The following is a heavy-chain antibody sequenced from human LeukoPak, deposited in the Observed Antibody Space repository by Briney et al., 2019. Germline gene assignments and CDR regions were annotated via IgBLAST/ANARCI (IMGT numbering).Heavy chain of an antibody. V-gene: IGHV4-39*07. Sequence: SVTLSLTCTVSGGSISSTTYYWVWIRQPPGKGLDWIGSINYSGSTYYNPSLKSRVTISVDTSKNQFSLKLSSVTAADTAVYYCARVPSHFDYWGQGTLVTVSS. CDR2: INYSGST. CDR3: ARVPSHFDY. J-gene: IGHJ4*02. CDR1: GGSISSTTYY.